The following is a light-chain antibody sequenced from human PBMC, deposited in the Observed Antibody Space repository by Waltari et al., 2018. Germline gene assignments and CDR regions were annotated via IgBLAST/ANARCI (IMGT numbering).Light chain of an antibody. V-gene: IGLV2-8*01. CDR3: NSDAGSSSVL. Sequence: SALTQPPSASGSPGQSVTISCTGTSSDVGGYNCVSWYQQHPGKAPKLMIYDVSKRPAGGPDRFSGSKPGNTAYLTVAGLQAEDEADYSCNSDAGSSSVLFGAGTKLTVL. CDR2: DVS. CDR1: SSDVGGYNC. J-gene: IGLJ2*01.